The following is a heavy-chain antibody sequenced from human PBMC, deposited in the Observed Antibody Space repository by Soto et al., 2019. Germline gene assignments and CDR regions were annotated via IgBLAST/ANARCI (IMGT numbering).Heavy chain of an antibody. CDR1: GYTFTSNA. D-gene: IGHD2-15*01. J-gene: IGHJ4*02. CDR2: INAGNGNT. CDR3: ARDSVVVVVAATPPDY. Sequence: GASVKVSCKDSGYTFTSNAMHWVRQAPRQRLEWMGWINAGNGNTKYSQKFQGRVTITRDTSASTAYMELSSLRSGDTAVYYCARDSVVVVVAATPPDYWGQGTLVTVSS. V-gene: IGHV1-3*01.